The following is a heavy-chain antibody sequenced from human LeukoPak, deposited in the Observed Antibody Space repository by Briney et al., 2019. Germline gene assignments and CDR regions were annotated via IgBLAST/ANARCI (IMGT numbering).Heavy chain of an antibody. CDR2: ISGSGGST. D-gene: IGHD6-19*01. CDR3: APSSSGWRNWFDP. Sequence: GGSLRLSCAASGFTFSSYAMSWVRQAPGKGLEWVSAISGSGGSTYYADSVKGRFTISRDSSKNTLYLQMNSLRAEDTAVYYCAPSSSGWRNWFDPWGQGTLVTVSP. CDR1: GFTFSSYA. V-gene: IGHV3-23*01. J-gene: IGHJ5*02.